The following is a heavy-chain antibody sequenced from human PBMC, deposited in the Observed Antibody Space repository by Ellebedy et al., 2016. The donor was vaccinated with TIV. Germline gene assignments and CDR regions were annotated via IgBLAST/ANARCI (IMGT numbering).Heavy chain of an antibody. CDR1: GFTFSSYT. V-gene: IGHV3-48*01. CDR3: ARDNYYDPLDV. J-gene: IGHJ3*01. CDR2: ISSSTSTI. D-gene: IGHD3-22*01. Sequence: PGGSLRLSCAASGFTFSSYTMNWVRQAPGKGLEWVSYISSSTSTIYYADSVKGRFTISRDKAQNPLYLQMNSLRADDTAVYYCARDNYYDPLDVWGQGTMVTVSS.